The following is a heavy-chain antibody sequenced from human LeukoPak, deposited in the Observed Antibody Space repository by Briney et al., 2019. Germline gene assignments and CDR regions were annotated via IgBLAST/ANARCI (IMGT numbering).Heavy chain of an antibody. CDR1: GGSISGYY. Sequence: KPSETLSLTCTVSGGSISGYYWSWIRQPPRKGLGWIGDIYSSGSTNYRPPLKSRVTISVDTSKNQFSLKLYSVTAADTAVYYGARRYSGYGNAFDIWGQGTMVTVSS. CDR2: IYSSGST. V-gene: IGHV4-59*08. CDR3: ARRYSGYGNAFDI. D-gene: IGHD5-12*01. J-gene: IGHJ3*02.